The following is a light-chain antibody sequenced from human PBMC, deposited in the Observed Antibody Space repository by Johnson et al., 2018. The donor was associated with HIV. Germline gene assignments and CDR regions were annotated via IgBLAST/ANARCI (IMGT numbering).Light chain of an antibody. Sequence: QSVLTQPPSVSAAPGQKVTISCSGSSSNIGNNYISWYQQVPGTAPKLLIYDNDKRPLGIPDRFSGSKSGTSATLGITGLQTWDEADYYCGTWDNSLVPVYVFGTATKVSVL. J-gene: IGLJ1*01. CDR2: DND. CDR3: GTWDNSLVPVYV. CDR1: SSNIGNNY. V-gene: IGLV1-51*01.